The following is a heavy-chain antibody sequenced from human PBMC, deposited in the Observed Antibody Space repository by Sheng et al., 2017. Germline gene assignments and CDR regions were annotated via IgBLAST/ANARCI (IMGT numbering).Heavy chain of an antibody. CDR3: AREEIGFGGDGLIF. J-gene: IGHJ3*01. Sequence: EVQLVESGGGLVQPGGSLRLSCAASGFTFSNYEMNWVRQAPGKGLEWVSYISDTGSSIYYADSVRGRFTVSRDDARNSLFLQMNNLRAEDTALYYCAREEIGFGGDGLIFWGQGTMVTVSS. CDR1: GFTFSNYE. D-gene: IGHD2-21*01. CDR2: ISDTGSSI. V-gene: IGHV3-48*03.